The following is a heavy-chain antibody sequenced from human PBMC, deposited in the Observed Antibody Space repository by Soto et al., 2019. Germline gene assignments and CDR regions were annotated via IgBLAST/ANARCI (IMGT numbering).Heavy chain of an antibody. D-gene: IGHD3-10*01. CDR1: GGTFSSYT. V-gene: IGHV1-69*08. CDR3: ARDPIYGSEKGAFDY. J-gene: IGHJ4*02. CDR2: IIPILGIA. Sequence: QVQLVQSGAEVKKPGSSVKVSCKASGGTFSSYTISWVRQAPGQGLEWMGRIIPILGIANYAQKFQGRVTLTADKSTSTAYMELSSLRSEDTAVYFCARDPIYGSEKGAFDYWGQGTLVTVSS.